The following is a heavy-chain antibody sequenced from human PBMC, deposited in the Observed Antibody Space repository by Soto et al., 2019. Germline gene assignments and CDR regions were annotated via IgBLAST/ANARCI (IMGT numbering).Heavy chain of an antibody. J-gene: IGHJ4*02. Sequence: LRLSCSASGFSFTNFAMSWVGQAPVKGLEWVAGIGASGDITWYADSVKGRLSISRDNSKNTLYLQLNSLRFEDTAVYYCAKDDFTDRGDDYFDYWGPGTLVTVSS. CDR1: GFSFTNFA. D-gene: IGHD2-21*02. CDR2: IGASGDIT. CDR3: AKDDFTDRGDDYFDY. V-gene: IGHV3-23*01.